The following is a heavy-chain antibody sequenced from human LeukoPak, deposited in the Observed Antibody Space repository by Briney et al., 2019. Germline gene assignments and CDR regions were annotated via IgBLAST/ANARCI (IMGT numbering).Heavy chain of an antibody. Sequence: ASVKVSCTASGYTFTGYYMHWVRQAPGQGLEWMGWVNSNSGGTNYAQRFRGRVTMTRDTSINTAYMELSGLRSDDTAVYYCAIRDTDMVSPPHYWGQGTLVTVSS. CDR3: AIRDTDMVSPPHY. V-gene: IGHV1-2*02. D-gene: IGHD5-18*01. CDR2: VNSNSGGT. J-gene: IGHJ4*02. CDR1: GYTFTGYY.